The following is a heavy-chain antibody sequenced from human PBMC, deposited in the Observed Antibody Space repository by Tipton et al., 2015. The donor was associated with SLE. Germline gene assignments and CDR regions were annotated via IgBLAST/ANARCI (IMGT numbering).Heavy chain of an antibody. CDR3: ARQGQQLVRPYYYGMDV. CDR1: GGSTSSYY. Sequence: TLSLTCTVSGGSTSSYYWSWIRQPPGKGLEWIGYIYYSGSTNYNPSLKSRVTISVDTSKNQFSLKLSSVTAADTAVYYCARQGQQLVRPYYYGMDVWGQGTTVTVSS. J-gene: IGHJ6*02. V-gene: IGHV4-59*08. D-gene: IGHD6-13*01. CDR2: IYYSGST.